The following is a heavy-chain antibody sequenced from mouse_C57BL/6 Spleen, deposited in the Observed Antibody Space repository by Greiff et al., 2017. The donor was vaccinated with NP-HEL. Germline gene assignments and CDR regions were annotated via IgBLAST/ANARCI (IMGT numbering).Heavy chain of an antibody. CDR1: GYTFTSYG. Sequence: QVQLQQSGAELARPGASVKLSCKASGYTFTSYGISWVKQRTGQGLEWIGEIYPRSGNTYYNEKFKGKATLTADKSSSTAYMELRSLTSEDSAVYFCARENYGNYEGVYWGQGTTLTVSS. V-gene: IGHV1-81*01. J-gene: IGHJ2*01. CDR2: IYPRSGNT. D-gene: IGHD2-1*01. CDR3: ARENYGNYEGVY.